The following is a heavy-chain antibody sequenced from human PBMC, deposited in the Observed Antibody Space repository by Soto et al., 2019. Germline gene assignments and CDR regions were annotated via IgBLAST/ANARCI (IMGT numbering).Heavy chain of an antibody. D-gene: IGHD6-13*01. CDR3: ARQIGRGSWSLDH. V-gene: IGHV4-39*01. Sequence: QLQLQESGPGLVKPAETLSLTCTVSGGSISSSDYWWGWIRQPPGKGLEWIVSIYYTGSTYYNPSLKSRVIISVDTSKNQFSLRLSSVTAADTAVYYCARQIGRGSWSLDHWGQGTLVTVSS. CDR2: IYYTGST. J-gene: IGHJ4*02. CDR1: GGSISSSDYW.